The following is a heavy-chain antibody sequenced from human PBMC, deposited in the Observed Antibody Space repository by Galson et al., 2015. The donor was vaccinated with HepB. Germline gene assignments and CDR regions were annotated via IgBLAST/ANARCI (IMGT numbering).Heavy chain of an antibody. CDR2: ISSNSIHT. Sequence: SLRLSCAASGFIFSDYYMSWIRQAPGKGLEWVSYISSNSIHTNYADSLKGRITISRDNAKNSLYLQMNSLRAEDTAVYYCARGAYDYVWGSYRYGPFDHWGQGTLVTVSS. CDR3: ARGAYDYVWGSYRYGPFDH. CDR1: GFIFSDYY. D-gene: IGHD3-16*02. V-gene: IGHV3-11*03. J-gene: IGHJ4*02.